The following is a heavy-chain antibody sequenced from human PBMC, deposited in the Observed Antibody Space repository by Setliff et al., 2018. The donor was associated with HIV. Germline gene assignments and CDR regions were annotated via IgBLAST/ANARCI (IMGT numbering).Heavy chain of an antibody. J-gene: IGHJ4*02. CDR3: ARDGEYYDFWSGYYGVPGYFDY. CDR2: ISAYNGNT. D-gene: IGHD3-3*01. CDR1: GYTFTSYG. Sequence: ASVKVSCKASGYTFTSYGISWVRQAPGQGLEWMGWISAYNGNTNYAQKLQGRVTMTTDTSTSTAYMELRSLRSGDTAVYYCARDGEYYDFWSGYYGVPGYFDYWGQGTLVTVSS. V-gene: IGHV1-18*01.